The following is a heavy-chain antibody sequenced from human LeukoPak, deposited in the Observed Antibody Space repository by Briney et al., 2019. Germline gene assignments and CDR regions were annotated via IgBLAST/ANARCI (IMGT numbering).Heavy chain of an antibody. CDR1: GFTFSSYG. D-gene: IGHD5-24*01. J-gene: IGHJ4*02. CDR2: IWYDGSNK. Sequence: GGSLRLSCAASGFTFSSYGMHWVRQAPGKGLEWVAVIWYDGSNKYYADSVKGRFTISRDNSKNTLYLQMNSLRAEDTAVYYCAKGLGGDGYNLGFYWGQGTLVTVSS. CDR3: AKGLGGDGYNLGFY. V-gene: IGHV3-33*06.